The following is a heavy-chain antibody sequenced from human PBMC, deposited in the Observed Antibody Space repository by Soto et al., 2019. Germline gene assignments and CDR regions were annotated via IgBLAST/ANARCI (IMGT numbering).Heavy chain of an antibody. CDR3: AKDLAYDIPGGINWFDP. CDR1: GFTFSSYA. Sequence: PGGSLRLSCAASGFTFSSYAMSWVRQAPGKGLEWVSAISGSGGSTYYADSVKGRFTISRDNSKNTLYLQMNSLRAEDTAVYYCAKDLAYDIPGGINWFDPWGQGTLVTVSS. CDR2: ISGSGGST. J-gene: IGHJ5*02. V-gene: IGHV3-23*01. D-gene: IGHD3-9*01.